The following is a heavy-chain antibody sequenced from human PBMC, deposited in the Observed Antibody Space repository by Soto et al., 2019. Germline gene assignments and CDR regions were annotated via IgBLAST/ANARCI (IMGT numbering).Heavy chain of an antibody. J-gene: IGHJ4*02. CDR2: IIAILGTA. CDR3: ARGRQRELGGFDY. V-gene: IGHV1-69*11. Sequence: QVQLVQSGAEVKKPGSSVKVSCKASGGTFSTYAISWVRQAPGQGLEWMGGIIAILGTANYAQKFQGRVKSPAAESTSTGYMELSSLRSEDTAVDYCARGRQRELGGFDYWGQGTLVTVSS. D-gene: IGHD7-27*01. CDR1: GGTFSTYA.